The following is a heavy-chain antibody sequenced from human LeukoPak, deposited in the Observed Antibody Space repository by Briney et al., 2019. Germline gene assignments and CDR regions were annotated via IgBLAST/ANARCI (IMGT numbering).Heavy chain of an antibody. CDR1: GFSFSGYS. CDR3: ARVEHFYLSRDYYGDALNL. V-gene: IGHV3-21*01. D-gene: IGHD1/OR15-1a*01. J-gene: IGHJ3*01. CDR2: ISCSGEYM. Sequence: KPGGSLRLSCTASGFSFSGYSMTWVRQAPGRGLEWVSRISCSGEYMYYVDSVKGRFTLYRDNPKVTLYLNMNSLRVEDRALYYCARVEHFYLSRDYYGDALNLWGEREMVSVSS.